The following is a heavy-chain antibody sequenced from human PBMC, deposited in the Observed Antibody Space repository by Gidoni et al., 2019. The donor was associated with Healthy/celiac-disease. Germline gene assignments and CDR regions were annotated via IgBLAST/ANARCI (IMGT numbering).Heavy chain of an antibody. J-gene: IGHJ6*02. D-gene: IGHD3-10*01. CDR1: GFTFDDYT. CDR2: MSWDGGST. Sequence: EVQLVESGGVVVQPGGSLRLSCAASGFTFDDYTMHWVRQAPGKGLEWVSLMSWDGGSTYYADYVKGRFTISRDNSKNSLYLQMNSLRTEDTALYYCAKAQGSYYNVEGMDVWGQGTTVTVSS. V-gene: IGHV3-43*01. CDR3: AKAQGSYYNVEGMDV.